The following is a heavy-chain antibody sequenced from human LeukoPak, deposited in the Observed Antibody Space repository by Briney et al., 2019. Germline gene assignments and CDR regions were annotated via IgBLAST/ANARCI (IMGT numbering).Heavy chain of an antibody. J-gene: IGHJ3*02. CDR2: IYSGGST. Sequence: PSETLSLTCTVSGGSISSSSYYWGWIRQAPGKGLEWVSVIYSGGSTYYADSVKGRFTISRDNSKNTLNLQMNSLRAEDTAVYYCARYLRRDGRNVASLGFDIWGQGTMVTVSS. CDR1: GGSISSSSYY. V-gene: IGHV3-66*01. D-gene: IGHD5-24*01. CDR3: ARYLRRDGRNVASLGFDI.